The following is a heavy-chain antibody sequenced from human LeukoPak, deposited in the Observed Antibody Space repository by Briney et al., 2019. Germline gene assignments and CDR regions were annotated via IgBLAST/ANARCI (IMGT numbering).Heavy chain of an antibody. CDR1: GFTFSSYE. J-gene: IGHJ5*02. D-gene: IGHD4-17*01. V-gene: IGHV3-48*03. CDR3: ARGTGYGDYGWFDP. Sequence: HPGGSLRLSCAASGFTFSSYEMNWVRQAPGKGLEWVSYISSSGSTIYYADSVKGRFTISRANAKNSLYLQMNSLRAEDTAVYYCARGTGYGDYGWFDPWGQGTLVTVSS. CDR2: ISSSGSTI.